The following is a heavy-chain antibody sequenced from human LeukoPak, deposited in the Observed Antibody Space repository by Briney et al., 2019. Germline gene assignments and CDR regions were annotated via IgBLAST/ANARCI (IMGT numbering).Heavy chain of an antibody. J-gene: IGHJ4*02. CDR3: ASYTAGGGGLDY. V-gene: IGHV4-59*12. D-gene: IGHD5-18*01. CDR1: GGSFSGYY. Sequence: SETLSLTCAVYGGSFSGYYWSWIRQPPGKGLEWIGYIYYSGSTNYNPSLKSRVTISVDTSKNQFSLKLSSVTAADTAVYYCASYTAGGGGLDYWGQGTLVTVSS. CDR2: IYYSGST.